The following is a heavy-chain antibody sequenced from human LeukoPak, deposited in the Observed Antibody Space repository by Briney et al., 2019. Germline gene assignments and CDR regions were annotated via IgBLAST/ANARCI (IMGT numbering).Heavy chain of an antibody. V-gene: IGHV1-8*01. J-gene: IGHJ4*02. CDR1: GDTFTSYD. D-gene: IGHD2-2*02. CDR2: MNPNSGNT. CDR3: ARGNPYCSSASCYNY. Sequence: ASVKVSCKASGDTFTSYDINWVRQAPGQGLEWMGWMNPNSGNTGYAQRFQGRVTMTRDTSISTAYMELSSLRLEDTAVYYCARGNPYCSSASCYNYWGQGTLVTVSA.